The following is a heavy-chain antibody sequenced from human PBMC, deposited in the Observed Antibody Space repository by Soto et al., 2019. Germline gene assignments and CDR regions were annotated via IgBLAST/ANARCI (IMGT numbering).Heavy chain of an antibody. D-gene: IGHD3-3*01. J-gene: IGHJ6*02. V-gene: IGHV1-3*01. Sequence: QVQLVQSGAEAKKPGASVKVSCKASGYPFTSYAMHWVRQAPGQRLEWMGWINAGNGNTKYSQKFQGRVTITRDTSASTAYMELSSLRSEDTAVYYCARDPLITIFGVARGDGMDVWGQGTTVTVSS. CDR1: GYPFTSYA. CDR3: ARDPLITIFGVARGDGMDV. CDR2: INAGNGNT.